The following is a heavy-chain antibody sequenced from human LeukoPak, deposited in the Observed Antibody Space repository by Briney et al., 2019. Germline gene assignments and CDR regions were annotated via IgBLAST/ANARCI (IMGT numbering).Heavy chain of an antibody. CDR2: IIPIFGTA. D-gene: IGHD3-10*01. CDR1: VGTFSSYA. J-gene: IGHJ4*02. Sequence: GASVKVSCKASVGTFSSYAISWLRQAPGQGLEWMGGIIPIFGTANYAQKFQGRVTITADESTSTAYMELSSLRSEDTAVHNCARTPFLRGVKTRYFDYWGQGTLVTVSS. CDR3: ARTPFLRGVKTRYFDY. V-gene: IGHV1-69*13.